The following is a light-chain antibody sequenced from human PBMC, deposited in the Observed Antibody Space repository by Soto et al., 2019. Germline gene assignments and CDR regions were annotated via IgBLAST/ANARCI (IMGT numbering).Light chain of an antibody. CDR3: QSHDSSLIAYV. J-gene: IGLJ1*01. CDR1: SSNFGAGYD. Sequence: VLTQPPSVSGAPGQRVTIPCTGSSSNFGAGYDVHWYQHTPGTAPKLLIYGNSNRPSGVPDRFSGSKSGTSASLAITGLQAEDEADYYCQSHDSSLIAYVFGTGTKVTVL. V-gene: IGLV1-40*01. CDR2: GNS.